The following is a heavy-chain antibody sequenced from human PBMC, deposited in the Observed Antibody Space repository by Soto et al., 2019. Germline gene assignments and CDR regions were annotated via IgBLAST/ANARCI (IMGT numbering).Heavy chain of an antibody. D-gene: IGHD6-13*01. CDR1: GFSFSDYA. CDR2: ISESGGST. CDR3: AKRSPYSSGWFEADAFDL. J-gene: IGHJ3*01. Sequence: GGSLRLSCAASGFSFSDYAMSWVRQAPGKGLEWVSVISESGGSTHYADSVRGRFTVSRDNSKNSLSLRMNSLRDEDTAVYFCAKRSPYSSGWFEADAFDLWGQGTMVTVS. V-gene: IGHV3-23*01.